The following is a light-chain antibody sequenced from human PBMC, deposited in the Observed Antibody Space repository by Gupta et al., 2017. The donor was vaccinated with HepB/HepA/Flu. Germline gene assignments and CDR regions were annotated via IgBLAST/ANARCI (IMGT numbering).Light chain of an antibody. CDR2: WAS. V-gene: IGKV4-1*01. CDR1: QSVLYSSNNKNH. CDR3: QQDDSTPYT. Sequence: DIVMTQSPDSLAVSLGERATINCKSSQSVLYSSNNKNHLAWYQQKPGQPPKLLIYWASTRESGVPDRFSGSGSGTDFTLTISSLQAEDVAVYYCQQDDSTPYTFGQGTKMEIK. J-gene: IGKJ2*01.